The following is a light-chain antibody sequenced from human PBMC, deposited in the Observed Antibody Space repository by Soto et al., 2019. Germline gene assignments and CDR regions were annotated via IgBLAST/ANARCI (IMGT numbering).Light chain of an antibody. CDR3: QQYGSSSPWT. CDR2: KAS. V-gene: IGKV1-5*03. CDR1: QSISSW. Sequence: DIQMTQSPSTLSASVGDRVTITCRASQSISSWLAWYQQKPGNAPKLLNYKASSLETGVPSRFSGSGSGTEFTLIISSLQPDDFASYYCQQYGSSSPWTFGQGTKVEIK. J-gene: IGKJ1*01.